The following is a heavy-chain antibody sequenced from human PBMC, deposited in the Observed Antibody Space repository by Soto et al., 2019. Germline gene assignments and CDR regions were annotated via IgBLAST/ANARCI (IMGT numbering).Heavy chain of an antibody. CDR1: GFTFSSYS. V-gene: IGHV3-21*01. Sequence: PGGSLRLSCAASGFTFSSYSMNWVRQAPGKGLEWVSSISSSSSYIYYADSVKGRFTISRDNAKNSLYLQMNSLRAEDTAVYYCARDGPSSIAVAGPDYWGQGTLVTVSS. D-gene: IGHD6-19*01. CDR2: ISSSSSYI. J-gene: IGHJ4*02. CDR3: ARDGPSSIAVAGPDY.